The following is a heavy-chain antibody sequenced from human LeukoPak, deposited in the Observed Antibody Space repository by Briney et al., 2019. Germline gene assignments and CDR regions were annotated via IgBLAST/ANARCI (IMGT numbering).Heavy chain of an antibody. CDR3: ARERPGFGVVVTDH. V-gene: IGHV4-59*02. J-gene: IGHJ4*02. CDR2: ICNSGST. Sequence: SSETLSLTCTVSGGSVRNHCWSWIRQPPGKGLAWIGYICNSGSTNYNPSLKSRVTMSVDTSKNQFSLKLSSVTAADTAVYYCARERPGFGVVVTDHWGQGSLVTVSS. CDR1: GGSVRNHC. D-gene: IGHD3-3*01.